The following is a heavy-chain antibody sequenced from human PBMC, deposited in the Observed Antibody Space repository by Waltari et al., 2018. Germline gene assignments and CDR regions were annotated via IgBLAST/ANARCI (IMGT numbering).Heavy chain of an antibody. CDR1: GGSIRNAA. CDR2: IIPIFGTP. V-gene: IGHV1-69*01. D-gene: IGHD2-15*01. J-gene: IGHJ6*02. Sequence: VQLVQSGAEVKKPGSSVTVVCKVSGGSIRNAALNWVREAPGQGLEWMGGIIPIFGTPKYAQKFQGRVTISADESTSTAYMEMSSLRSEDTAVYYCARADIVVVNYGMDVWGQGTTVTVSS. CDR3: ARADIVVVNYGMDV.